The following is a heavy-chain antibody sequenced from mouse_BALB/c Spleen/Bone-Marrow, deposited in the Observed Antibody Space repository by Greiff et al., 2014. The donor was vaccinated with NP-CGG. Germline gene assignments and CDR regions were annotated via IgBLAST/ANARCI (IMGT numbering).Heavy chain of an antibody. CDR3: ARGYYGSSYYFDY. V-gene: IGHV1-77*01. J-gene: IGHJ2*01. CDR1: GYTFTDYV. CDR2: IYPGSGST. Sequence: QVQLQQPGPELVKPGASVKMSCKASGYTFTDYVISWVKQRTGQGLEWIGEIYPGSGSTYYNEKFKGKATLTADRSSNTAYMQLSSLTSEDSAVYFCARGYYGSSYYFDYWGQGTTLTVSS. D-gene: IGHD1-1*01.